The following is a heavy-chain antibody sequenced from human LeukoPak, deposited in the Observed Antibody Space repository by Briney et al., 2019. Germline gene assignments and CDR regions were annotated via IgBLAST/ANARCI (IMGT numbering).Heavy chain of an antibody. V-gene: IGHV4-61*01. CDR2: IYYSGDT. D-gene: IGHD3-22*01. Sequence: SETLSLTCTVSGGSFSSGNYYWSWFRQPPGKGLEWIGYIYYSGDTNYNPSLKGRVTISVDTSKNQVSLKLSSVTAADTAVYYCARDPSGYFYYWGQGTLVTVSS. J-gene: IGHJ4*02. CDR3: ARDPSGYFYY. CDR1: GGSFSSGNYY.